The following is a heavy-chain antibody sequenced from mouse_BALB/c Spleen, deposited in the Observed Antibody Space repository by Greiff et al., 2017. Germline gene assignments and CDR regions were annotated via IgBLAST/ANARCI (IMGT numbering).Heavy chain of an antibody. D-gene: IGHD3-2*01. J-gene: IGHJ3*01. CDR3: VSDRDSSGSTWFAC. V-gene: IGHV5-4*02. Sequence: EVQRVESGGGLVKPGGSLKLSCAASGFTFSDYYMYWVRQTPEKRLEWVATISDGGSYTYYPDSVKGRFTISRDNSKNNLYLQMSSLTSEDTAMYYCVSDRDSSGSTWFACWGQGTLVTVSA. CDR1: GFTFSDYY. CDR2: ISDGGSYT.